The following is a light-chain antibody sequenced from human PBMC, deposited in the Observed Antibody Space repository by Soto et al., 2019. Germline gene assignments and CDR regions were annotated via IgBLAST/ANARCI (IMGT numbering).Light chain of an antibody. CDR3: QQYNNWPPN. V-gene: IGKV3-15*01. Sequence: EIVMTQSPATLSVSPGERATLSCTASQSVSGNLAWYQQKPGQAPRLLIYGASTRATGIPVRFSGSGSGTEFTLTISSLQSEDFAVYYCQQYNNWPPNFGQGTRLEIK. J-gene: IGKJ5*01. CDR1: QSVSGN. CDR2: GAS.